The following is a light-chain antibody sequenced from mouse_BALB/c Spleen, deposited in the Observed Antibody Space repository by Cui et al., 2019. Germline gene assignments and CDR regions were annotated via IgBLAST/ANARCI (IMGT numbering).Light chain of an antibody. Sequence: QIVLTQSPALMSASPGVKVTMTCSASSSVSYMYWYQQKPRSSPKPWIYLTSNLASGVPARFSGSGSGTSYSLTISSMEAEDAATYYCQQWSSNPWTFGGGTKLEIK. V-gene: IGKV4-68*01. J-gene: IGKJ1*01. CDR3: QQWSSNPWT. CDR1: SSVSY. CDR2: LTS.